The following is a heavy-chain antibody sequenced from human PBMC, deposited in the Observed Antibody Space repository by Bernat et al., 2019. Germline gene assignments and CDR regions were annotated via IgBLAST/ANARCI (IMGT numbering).Heavy chain of an antibody. V-gene: IGHV3-7*04. CDR3: ARIGWQHLVFFDC. CDR1: GFDFNLYW. CDR2: IMKDGSDR. Sequence: DVQLVESVGGLVHPGGSLRLSCVASGFDFNLYWMSWVRQAPGKGLEWVASIMKDGSDRYYVDSVKGQFAIYRDNAKNSLHLQMNSLRVEDTAVYYCARIGWQHLVFFDCWGQGTLVTVSS. J-gene: IGHJ4*02. D-gene: IGHD4-23*01.